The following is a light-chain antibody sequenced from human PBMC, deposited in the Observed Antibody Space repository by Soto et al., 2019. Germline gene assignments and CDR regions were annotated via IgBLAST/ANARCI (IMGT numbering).Light chain of an antibody. CDR1: QSILYSSDNKNY. Sequence: DIVMTQSPDSLAVSLGERATINCKSSQSILYSSDNKNYLTWYQQKPGQPPKLLIYWASTRESGVPDRFSGSGSGTDFTLTINSLQAEDVAVYYCQQYFNTPYTFGQGTKVEIK. CDR3: QQYFNTPYT. CDR2: WAS. V-gene: IGKV4-1*01. J-gene: IGKJ2*01.